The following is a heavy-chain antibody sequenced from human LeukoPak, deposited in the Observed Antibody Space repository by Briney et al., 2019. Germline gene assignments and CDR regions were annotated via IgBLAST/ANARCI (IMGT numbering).Heavy chain of an antibody. CDR2: IYPGDSDT. J-gene: IGHJ4*02. CDR1: GYSFTSYW. CDR3: ARRESRHCTKGVCYWPPRLDY. D-gene: IGHD2-8*01. Sequence: GESLKISCKGSGYSFTSYWIGWVRQMPGKGLEWMGIIYPGDSDTRYSPSFQGPVTISADKSISTAYLQWSSLKASDTAMYYCARRESRHCTKGVCYWPPRLDYGGQGTLVTVSA. V-gene: IGHV5-51*01.